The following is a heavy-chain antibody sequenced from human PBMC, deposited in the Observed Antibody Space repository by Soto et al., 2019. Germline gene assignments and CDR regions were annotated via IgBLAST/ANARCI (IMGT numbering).Heavy chain of an antibody. CDR1: GYTFTRYD. Sequence: ASVKVSCKASGYTFTRYDINWVRQATGQGLEWMGWMNPNSGNTGYAQKFQGRDTMTRNTSISTAYMELSSLKSEDTAVYYCAREWNGSGYYSPYYYYGMNVWGQGTMVTVSS. D-gene: IGHD3-22*01. CDR3: AREWNGSGYYSPYYYYGMNV. CDR2: MNPNSGNT. J-gene: IGHJ6*02. V-gene: IGHV1-8*01.